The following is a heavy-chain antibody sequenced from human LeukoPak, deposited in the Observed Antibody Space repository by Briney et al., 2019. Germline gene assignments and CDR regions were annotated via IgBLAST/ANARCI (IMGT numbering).Heavy chain of an antibody. J-gene: IGHJ4*02. D-gene: IGHD2-2*02. CDR1: GYTFTGYY. Sequence: ASVKVSCKASGYTFTGYYMHRVRQAPGQGLEWMGWINPSSGGTNYAQKFQGRVTMTRDTSISTAYMELSRLRSDDTAVYYCARVHCSSTSCYRRTFDYWGQGTLVTVSS. CDR3: ARVHCSSTSCYRRTFDY. CDR2: INPSSGGT. V-gene: IGHV1-2*02.